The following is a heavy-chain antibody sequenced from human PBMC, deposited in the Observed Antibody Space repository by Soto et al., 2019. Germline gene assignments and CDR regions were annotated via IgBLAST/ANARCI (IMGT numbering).Heavy chain of an antibody. CDR1: GASITTYY. CDR2: ISYSGST. CDR3: ARDLKEYCSDGKCNWFDP. D-gene: IGHD2-15*01. J-gene: IGHJ5*02. Sequence: SEILYLTCTVSGASITTYYWSWIRQPPGKGLEWIGYISYSGSTDYNPSLKSRVTISFDASKNQISLQVRSATAADAAVYYCARDLKEYCSDGKCNWFDPWGQGTLVT. V-gene: IGHV4-59*01.